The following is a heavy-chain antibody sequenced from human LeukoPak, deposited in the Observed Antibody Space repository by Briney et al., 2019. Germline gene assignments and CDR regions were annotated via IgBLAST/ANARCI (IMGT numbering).Heavy chain of an antibody. V-gene: IGHV3-7*05. J-gene: IGHJ4*02. Sequence: GGSLRLSCAASGFTFSTYAMTWVRQAPGRGLEWVARIKEDGSDAYYVDSVKGRFTISRDKAKKTVYLQMNSLRVEDTAVYYCAREWWYLDYWGQGTLVTVSS. D-gene: IGHD2-15*01. CDR3: AREWWYLDY. CDR1: GFTFSTYA. CDR2: IKEDGSDA.